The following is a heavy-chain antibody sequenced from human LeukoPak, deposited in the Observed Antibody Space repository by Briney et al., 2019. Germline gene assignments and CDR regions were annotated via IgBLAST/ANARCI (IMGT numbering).Heavy chain of an antibody. D-gene: IGHD3-3*01. CDR2: IIPIFGTA. CDR1: GGTFSSYA. V-gene: IGHV1-69*13. J-gene: IGHJ6*02. CDR3: ARTKALRFLEWSPYYYYYGMDV. Sequence: SVQVSCKASGGTFSSYAISWVRQAPGQGLEWMGGIIPIFGTANYALKFQGRVTITADESTSTAYMELSSLRSEDTAVYYCARTKALRFLEWSPYYYYYGMDVWGQGTTVTVSS.